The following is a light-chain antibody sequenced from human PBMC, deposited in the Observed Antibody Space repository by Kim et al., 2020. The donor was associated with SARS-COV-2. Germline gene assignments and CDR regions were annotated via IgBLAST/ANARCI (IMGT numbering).Light chain of an antibody. Sequence: QSALTQPASVSGSPGQSITISCTGTSSDVGGYNYVSWYQQHPGQAPKLIIYDVSKRPSGVSDRFSGSKSGNTASLTISWLQAEDEAVYYCNSYTSNIHWVFGGGTQLTVL. CDR3: NSYTSNIHWV. CDR1: SSDVGGYNY. CDR2: DVS. J-gene: IGLJ3*02. V-gene: IGLV2-14*03.